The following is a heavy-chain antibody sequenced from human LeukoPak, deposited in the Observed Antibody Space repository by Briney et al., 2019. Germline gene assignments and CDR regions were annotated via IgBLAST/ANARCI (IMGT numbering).Heavy chain of an antibody. J-gene: IGHJ3*02. CDR3: ARHVGNFGYYDAFHI. CDR1: GYSFTSYW. D-gene: IGHD1-26*01. Sequence: GESLKISCKTSGYSFTSYWIHWVRQMPGKELEWMGSIYPGNSDTRYSPSFQGQVTLSADKSISTAYLQWTSLKASDTAMYYCARHVGNFGYYDAFHIWGQGTMVTVSS. CDR2: IYPGNSDT. V-gene: IGHV5-51*01.